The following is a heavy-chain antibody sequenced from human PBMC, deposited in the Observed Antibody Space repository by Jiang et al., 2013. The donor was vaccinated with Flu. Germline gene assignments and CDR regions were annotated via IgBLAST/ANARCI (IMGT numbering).Heavy chain of an antibody. CDR2: ITSGGGTT. D-gene: IGHD5-18*01. CDR3: AREDTTLDY. Sequence: VQLVESGGGLVQPGGSLRLSCAASGFTFSRYDMNWVRQAPGKGLVWVSCITSGGGTTYYADSVKGRFTISRDNAKNTLYLQMKNLRAEDTGIYYCAREDTTLDYWGQGTLVTVSS. J-gene: IGHJ4*02. CDR1: GFTFSRYD. V-gene: IGHV3-48*03.